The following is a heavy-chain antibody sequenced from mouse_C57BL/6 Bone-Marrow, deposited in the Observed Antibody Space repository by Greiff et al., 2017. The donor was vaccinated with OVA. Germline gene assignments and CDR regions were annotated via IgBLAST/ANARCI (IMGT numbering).Heavy chain of an antibody. Sequence: QVQLQQSGPGLARPGASVTLSCTASGYTFTSYGVSWVRQRTGQGLEWIGEIYPRSGNTYYTAKFTGKATLTADKSSRTVYMELRSLTSDDAAVYCCARGGVTSAVLDYWGQGTTVTVSS. CDR3: ARGGVTSAVLDY. J-gene: IGHJ2*01. CDR1: GYTFTSYG. CDR2: IYPRSGNT. D-gene: IGHD2-2*01. V-gene: IGHV1-81*01.